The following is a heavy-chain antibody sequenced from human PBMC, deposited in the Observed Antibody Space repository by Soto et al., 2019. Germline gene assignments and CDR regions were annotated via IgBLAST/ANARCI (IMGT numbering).Heavy chain of an antibody. CDR1: GYTFTSYG. CDR2: XSXXXPNX. Sequence: GXSVKVSCKASGYTFTSYGISWVRQAPGQXXXXXXXXSXXXPNXXSQXTXXXXLKXXXXXXTSKAYIELRRLRSDDTAVYYCARVAPPGDYWGQGTLVTVYS. V-gene: IGHV1-18*01. CDR3: ARVAPPGDY. J-gene: IGHJ4*02.